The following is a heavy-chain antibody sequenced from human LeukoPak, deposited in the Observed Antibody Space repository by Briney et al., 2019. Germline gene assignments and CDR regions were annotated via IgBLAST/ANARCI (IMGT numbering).Heavy chain of an antibody. Sequence: SETLSLTCTASGGTISSYCWHWIRQPPGKGLEWIGYIYYSGSTNYNPSLKSRVPISVDTSKNQFSLKLSSVTAADAAVYYWARQHYGGMHTASDYWAEGPLVTVSS. J-gene: IGHJ4*02. CDR3: ARQHYGGMHTASDY. CDR2: IYYSGST. D-gene: IGHD4-23*01. V-gene: IGHV4-59*08. CDR1: GGTISSYC.